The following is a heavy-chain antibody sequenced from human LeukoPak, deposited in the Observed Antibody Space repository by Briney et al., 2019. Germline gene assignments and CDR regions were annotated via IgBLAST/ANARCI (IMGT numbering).Heavy chain of an antibody. CDR3: ARGDIVVVPAARINAFDI. CDR1: GYSISSGYY. Sequence: SETLSLTCTVSGYSISSGYYWGWIRQPPGKGLEWIGSIYYSGSTYYNPSLKSRVTISVDTSKNQFSLKLSSVTAADTAVYYCARGDIVVVPAARINAFDIWGQGTMVTVSS. J-gene: IGHJ3*02. D-gene: IGHD2-2*01. CDR2: IYYSGST. V-gene: IGHV4-38-2*02.